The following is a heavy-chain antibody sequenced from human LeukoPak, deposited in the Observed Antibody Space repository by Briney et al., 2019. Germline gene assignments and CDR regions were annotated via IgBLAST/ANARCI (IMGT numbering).Heavy chain of an antibody. CDR2: ISYDGSNK. CDR1: GFTFSSYE. V-gene: IGHV3-30*09. J-gene: IGHJ3*02. Sequence: GGSLRLSCAASGFTFSSYEMHWVRQAPGKGLEWVAFISYDGSNKHYADSVKGRFAISRDNAKNSLYLQMNSLRAEDTAVYYCARVPSFTDAFDIWGQGTMVTVSS. CDR3: ARVPSFTDAFDI.